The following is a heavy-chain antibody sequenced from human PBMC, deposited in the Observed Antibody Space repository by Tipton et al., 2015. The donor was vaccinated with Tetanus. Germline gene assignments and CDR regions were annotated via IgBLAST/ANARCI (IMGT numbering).Heavy chain of an antibody. CDR3: ARGRGYESPYSFYGMDV. CDR1: GFTFSSYG. CDR2: IWYDGSNK. Sequence: SLRLSCAASGFTFSSYGMHWVRQAPGKGLEWVAVIWYDGSNKYYTDSVKGRFTISRDNSKNTLYLQMNSLRAEDTAVYYCARGRGYESPYSFYGMDVWGQGTLVNVSS. D-gene: IGHD5-12*01. V-gene: IGHV3-33*01. J-gene: IGHJ6*02.